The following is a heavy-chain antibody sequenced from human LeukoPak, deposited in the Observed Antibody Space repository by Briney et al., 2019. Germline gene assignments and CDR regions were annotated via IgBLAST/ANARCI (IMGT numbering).Heavy chain of an antibody. D-gene: IGHD4-17*01. CDR3: ARDLYGDYVAGGNWFDP. CDR1: GDSISSGGYY. V-gene: IGHV4-31*03. Sequence: SETLSLTCTVSGDSISSGGYYWSWIRQHPGKGLEWIGYIYYGGSTYYNPSLKSRVTISVDTSKNQFSLKLSSVTAADTAVYNCARDLYGDYVAGGNWFDPWGQGTLVTVSS. CDR2: IYYGGST. J-gene: IGHJ5*02.